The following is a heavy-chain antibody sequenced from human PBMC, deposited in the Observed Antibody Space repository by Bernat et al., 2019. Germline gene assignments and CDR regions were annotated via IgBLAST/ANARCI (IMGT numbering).Heavy chain of an antibody. V-gene: IGHV3-48*02. D-gene: IGHD2-15*01. CDR2: ISSSSSTI. CDR3: ASTHLCSGGSCYVLTGMDV. J-gene: IGHJ6*02. Sequence: EVQLVESGGGLVQPGGSLRLSCAASGFTFSSYSMNWVHQAPGKGLEWVSYISSSSSTIYYADSVKGRFTISRDNAKNSLYLQMNSLRDEDTAVYYCASTHLCSGGSCYVLTGMDVWGQGTTVTVSS. CDR1: GFTFSSYS.